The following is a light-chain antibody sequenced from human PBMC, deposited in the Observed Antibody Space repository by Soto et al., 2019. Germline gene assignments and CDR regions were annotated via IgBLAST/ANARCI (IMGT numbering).Light chain of an antibody. Sequence: QSVLTQPPSVSGAPGQRVTISCTGTYSNIGAGYDVHWYQQLPGTAPKLLIYDSTIRPSGIPDRFSGSKSGTSASLAITGLQAGDEGDYYCQSYDTNLSGSDVIFGGGTKVTVL. CDR2: DST. CDR1: YSNIGAGYD. V-gene: IGLV1-40*01. CDR3: QSYDTNLSGSDVI. J-gene: IGLJ2*01.